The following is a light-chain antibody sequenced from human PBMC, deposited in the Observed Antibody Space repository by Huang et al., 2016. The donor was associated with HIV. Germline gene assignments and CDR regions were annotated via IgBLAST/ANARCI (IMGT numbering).Light chain of an antibody. CDR3: QQYYSTPPIT. J-gene: IGKJ5*01. Sequence: DIQMTQSPSSLSASVGDRVTITCRASQGISNSLAWYQQEPGKAPKLLLYAASRLKSGVPSRFRGSGSGTDYTLTISSLQPEDFATYYCQQYYSTPPITFGQGTRLEIK. V-gene: IGKV1-NL1*01. CDR1: QGISNS. CDR2: AAS.